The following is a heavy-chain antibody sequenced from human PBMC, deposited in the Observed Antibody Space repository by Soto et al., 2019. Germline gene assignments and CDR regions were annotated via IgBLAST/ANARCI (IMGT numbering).Heavy chain of an antibody. CDR3: ARDPAVAGTYGMDV. J-gene: IGHJ6*02. D-gene: IGHD6-19*01. Sequence: ASVRVSCKAAGGTFRSYAISGVRQAHGQGLEWMGGIIPIFGTANYAQKFQGRVTITADESTSTAYMELSSLRSEDTAVYYCARDPAVAGTYGMDVWGQGTTVTVSS. CDR2: IIPIFGTA. CDR1: GGTFRSYA. V-gene: IGHV1-69*13.